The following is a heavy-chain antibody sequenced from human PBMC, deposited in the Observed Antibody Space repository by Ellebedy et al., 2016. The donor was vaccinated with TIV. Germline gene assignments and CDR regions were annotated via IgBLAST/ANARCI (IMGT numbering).Heavy chain of an antibody. Sequence: GGSLRLSXVVSGFDFSTYSMNWVRQAPGKGLEWISSIASRGNYIYYADSVKGRFSISRDNAKNSLFLQMSSLRDEDTAVYYCANLYGSGTYRALGFYSYDMDVWGQGTTVTVSS. CDR2: IASRGNYI. D-gene: IGHD3-10*01. J-gene: IGHJ6*02. CDR1: GFDFSTYS. V-gene: IGHV3-21*01. CDR3: ANLYGSGTYRALGFYSYDMDV.